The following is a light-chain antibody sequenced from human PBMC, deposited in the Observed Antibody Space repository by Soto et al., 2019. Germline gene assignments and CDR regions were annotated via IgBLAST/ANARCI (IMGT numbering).Light chain of an antibody. Sequence: EIVLTQSPGTLSLSPGERATLSCRASQSVSRSYLAWFQQKVGQAPRLLIYGASNRAAGIPARFSGSGSGTDFTLTISRLAPEDFAVYYCHQYVTPPYTVGQGTKLEI. CDR3: HQYVTPPYT. CDR2: GAS. CDR1: QSVSRSY. V-gene: IGKV3-20*01. J-gene: IGKJ2*01.